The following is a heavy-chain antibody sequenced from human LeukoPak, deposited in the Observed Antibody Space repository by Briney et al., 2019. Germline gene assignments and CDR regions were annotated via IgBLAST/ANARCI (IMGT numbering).Heavy chain of an antibody. V-gene: IGHV4-34*01. CDR3: ARAGNVLRYFDWLDTESYYYYYMDV. Sequence: SETLSLTCGVYGDSFSDYYWSWIRQPPGKGLEWIGEINHSGTTNYNPSLKSRVTMSVDTSKNQFSLKLSSVTAADTAVYYCARAGNVLRYFDWLDTESYYYYYMDVWGKGTTVTISS. CDR1: GDSFSDYY. J-gene: IGHJ6*03. D-gene: IGHD3-9*01. CDR2: INHSGTT.